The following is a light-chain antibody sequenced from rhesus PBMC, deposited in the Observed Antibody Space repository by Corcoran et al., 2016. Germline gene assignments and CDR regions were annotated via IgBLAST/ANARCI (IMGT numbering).Light chain of an antibody. CDR3: QQGYGIPFT. V-gene: IGKV1-74*01. CDR2: KAY. CDR1: ENVNNY. Sequence: DIQMTQSPSSLSASIGDRVTVTCRASENVNNYLNWYQQKPGKAPKVLNYKAYTLQSGVPSRFSGMGSWTDYTFTLRSLQPEDVASYYFQQGYGIPFTFGPGTKLDMK. J-gene: IGKJ3*01.